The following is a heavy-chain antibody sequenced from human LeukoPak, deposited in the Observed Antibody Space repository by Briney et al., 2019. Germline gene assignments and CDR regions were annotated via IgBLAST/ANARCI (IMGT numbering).Heavy chain of an antibody. CDR2: INHSGST. CDR1: GGSFSGYY. J-gene: IGHJ4*02. V-gene: IGHV4-34*01. D-gene: IGHD5-24*01. Sequence: SETLSLTCAVYGGSFSGYYWSWIRQPPGKGLEWIGEINHSGSTNYNPSLKSRVTISVDTSKNQFSLKLSSVTAADTAVYYCARDGYRSHFDYWGQGTLVTVSP. CDR3: ARDGYRSHFDY.